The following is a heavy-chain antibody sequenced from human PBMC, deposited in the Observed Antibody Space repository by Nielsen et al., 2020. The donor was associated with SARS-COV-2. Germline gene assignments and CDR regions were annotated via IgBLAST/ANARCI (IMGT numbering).Heavy chain of an antibody. CDR3: ARDSSGTYRRVDY. J-gene: IGHJ4*02. V-gene: IGHV1-46*01. CDR2: INPTNGCT. D-gene: IGHD3-22*01. Sequence: ASVKVSFKASGYTFTKNYMHWVRQPPGQAPEGMGLINPTNGCTTYAQKFLGRVTMTRDTSTSTVYMELSSLRSDDTAVYYCARDSSGTYRRVDYWGQGTLVTVSS. CDR1: GYTFTKNY.